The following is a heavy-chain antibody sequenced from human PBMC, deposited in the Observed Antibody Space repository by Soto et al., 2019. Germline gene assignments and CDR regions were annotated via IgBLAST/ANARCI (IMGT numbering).Heavy chain of an antibody. V-gene: IGHV3-48*02. CDR2: IESGSNTI. CDR1: GFNLRFHS. D-gene: IGHD1-26*01. J-gene: IGHJ5*02. Sequence: GGSLRLSCAASGFNLRFHSMNWVCQAPGKGLEWISFIESGSNTIYYAASVKGRFTISRDNAMNSVYLQMNSLRDEDTAVYYCARFSAHHPEATFDTWGQGTLVTVSS. CDR3: ARFSAHHPEATFDT.